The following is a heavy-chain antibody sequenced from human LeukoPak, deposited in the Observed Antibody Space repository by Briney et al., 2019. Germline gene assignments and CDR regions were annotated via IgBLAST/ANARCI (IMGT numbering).Heavy chain of an antibody. CDR3: SSRLTIAAAGSNYYYYYMDV. CDR1: GGSFSGYY. CDR2: INHSGST. Sequence: SETLSLTCAVYGGSFSGYYWSWIRQPPGKGLEWIGEINHSGSTNYNPSLKSRVTISVDTSKNQFSLKLSSVTAADPAVYYCSSRLTIAAAGSNYYYYYMDVWGKGTTVTVSS. V-gene: IGHV4-34*01. D-gene: IGHD6-13*01. J-gene: IGHJ6*03.